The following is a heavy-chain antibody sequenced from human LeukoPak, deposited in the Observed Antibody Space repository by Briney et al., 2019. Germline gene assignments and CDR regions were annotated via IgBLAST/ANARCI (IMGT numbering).Heavy chain of an antibody. CDR2: ITTTSTSK. CDR3: VRDAAYSAFNM. D-gene: IGHD4-11*01. CDR1: GFAFNTYS. V-gene: IGHV3-48*02. Sequence: PGGSLRLSCAASGFAFNTYSMNWVRQAPGKGLQWVSSITTTSTSKYYADSVKGRFTISRDNAKNSLYLQMDSLRDGDTAVYYCVRDAAYSAFNMWGQGTMVTVSS. J-gene: IGHJ3*02.